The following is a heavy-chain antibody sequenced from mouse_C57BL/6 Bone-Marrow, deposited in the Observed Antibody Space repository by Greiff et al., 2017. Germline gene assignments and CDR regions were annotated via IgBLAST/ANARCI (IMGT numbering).Heavy chain of an antibody. CDR1: EYEFPSHD. J-gene: IGHJ4*01. CDR2: INSDGGNT. Sequence: EVKLMESGGGLVQPGESLKLSCESNEYEFPSHDMSWVRKTPEKRLELVAAINSDGGNTYYPDTMERRFIISRDNTKKTLYLQMSSLRSEDTALYYCARRVTTGAMDYWGQGTSVTVSS. V-gene: IGHV5-2*01. D-gene: IGHD2-1*01. CDR3: ARRVTTGAMDY.